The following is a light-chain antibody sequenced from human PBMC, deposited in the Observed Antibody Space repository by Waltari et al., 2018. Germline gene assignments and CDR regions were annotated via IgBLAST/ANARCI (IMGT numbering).Light chain of an antibody. CDR2: EVS. J-gene: IGLJ3*02. Sequence: QSEMNNTTYETGKHGQSNTIYCTETSSKVGSYNLITWDQQHPGKAPKLMIYEVSKRPSGVSNRFSGSKSGNTASLTISGLQAEDEADYYCCSYAGSSTFRVFGGGTKLTVL. CDR1: SSKVGSYNL. CDR3: CSYAGSSTFRV. V-gene: IGLV2-23*02.